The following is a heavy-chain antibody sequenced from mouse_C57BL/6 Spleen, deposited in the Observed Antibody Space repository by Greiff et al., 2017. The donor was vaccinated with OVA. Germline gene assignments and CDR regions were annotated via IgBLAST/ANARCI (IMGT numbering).Heavy chain of an antibody. CDR1: GYSFTGYY. J-gene: IGHJ4*01. CDR3: ASNWGY. Sequence: VQLKESGPELVKPGASVKISCKASGYSFTGYYMNWVKQSPEKSLEWIGEINPSTGGTTYNQKFKAKATLTVDKSSSTAYMQLKSLTSEDSAVYYCASNWGYWGQGTSVTVSS. CDR2: INPSTGGT. V-gene: IGHV1-42*01.